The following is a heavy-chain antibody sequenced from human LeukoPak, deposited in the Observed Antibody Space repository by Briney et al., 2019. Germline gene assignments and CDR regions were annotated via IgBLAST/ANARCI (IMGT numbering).Heavy chain of an antibody. CDR2: IYYSGST. V-gene: IGHV4-39*02. D-gene: IGHD3-22*01. CDR3: ARDYYDSSGRRHFDY. Sequence: PSETLSLTCTVSGGSISSSSYYWGWIRQPPGKGLEWIGSIYYSGSTYYNPSLKSRVTISVDTSKNQFSLKLSSVTAADTAVYYCARDYYDSSGRRHFDYWGQGTLVTVSS. J-gene: IGHJ4*02. CDR1: GGSISSSSYY.